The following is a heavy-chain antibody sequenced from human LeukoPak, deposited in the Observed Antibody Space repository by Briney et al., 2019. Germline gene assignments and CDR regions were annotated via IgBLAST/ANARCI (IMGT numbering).Heavy chain of an antibody. CDR1: GGSISSYY. V-gene: IGHV4-59*08. CDR2: IYYSGST. Sequence: SETLSLTCTVSGGSISSYYWSWIRQPPGKGLEWIGYIYYSGSTNYNPSLKSRVTISVDTSKNQFSLKLSSVTAADTAVYYCARQADYGSADYWGQGTLVTVSS. D-gene: IGHD3-10*01. CDR3: ARQADYGSADY. J-gene: IGHJ4*02.